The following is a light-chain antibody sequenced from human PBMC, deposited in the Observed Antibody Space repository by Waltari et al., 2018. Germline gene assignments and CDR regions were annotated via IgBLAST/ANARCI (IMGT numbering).Light chain of an antibody. CDR1: TGAVTSGSV. Sequence: QTVVTQEPSLTVSPGGTVTLTCASSTGAVTSGSVPTWFQKGPGPPPRSLTFSANNNPSWTPARFSGSLIGGKAALTLSGVQPEDEAEYYCLLFYGGAYVFGTGTKLTVL. CDR3: LLFYGGAYV. V-gene: IGLV7-43*01. CDR2: SAN. J-gene: IGLJ1*01.